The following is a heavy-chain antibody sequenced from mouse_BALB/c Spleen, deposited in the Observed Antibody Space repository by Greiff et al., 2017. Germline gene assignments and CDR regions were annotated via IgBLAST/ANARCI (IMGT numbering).Heavy chain of an antibody. V-gene: IGHV1-5*01. CDR1: GYTFTSYW. Sequence: VQLQQSGTVLARPGASVKMSCKASGYTFTSYWMPWVKQRPGQGLEWIGAIYTGNSDTSYNQKFKGKAKLTAVTYTSTAYMELSSLTNEDSAVYYMTREGGRDAWFAYWGQGTLVTVSA. J-gene: IGHJ3*01. D-gene: IGHD3-3*01. CDR2: IYTGNSDT. CDR3: TREGGRDAWFAY.